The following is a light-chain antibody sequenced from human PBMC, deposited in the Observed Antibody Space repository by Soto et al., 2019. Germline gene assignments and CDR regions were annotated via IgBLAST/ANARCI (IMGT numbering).Light chain of an antibody. CDR3: QSYDRSLSVVV. J-gene: IGLJ2*01. Sequence: QSVLTQPPSVSGAPGQRVTISCTGTSSNIGAGYDVHWYQQLPGTAPKLLIYLNSNRPSGVPDRFSGSKSDTSASLAITGLQAEDEADYYCQSYDRSLSVVVFGGGTKVTVL. V-gene: IGLV1-40*01. CDR1: SSNIGAGYD. CDR2: LNS.